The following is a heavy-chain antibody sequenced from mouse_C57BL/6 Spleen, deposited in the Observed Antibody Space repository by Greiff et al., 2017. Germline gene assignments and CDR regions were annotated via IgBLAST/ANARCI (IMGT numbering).Heavy chain of an antibody. CDR2: IYPGSGST. Sequence: QVQLQQPGAELVKPGASVKMSCKASGYTFTSYWITWVKQRPGQGLEWIGDIYPGSGSTNYNEKFKSKATLTVDTSSSTAYMQLSSLTSEDSAVYYCARPKYYGSSYNYAMDYWGQGTSVTVSS. CDR3: ARPKYYGSSYNYAMDY. D-gene: IGHD1-1*01. J-gene: IGHJ4*01. CDR1: GYTFTSYW. V-gene: IGHV1-55*01.